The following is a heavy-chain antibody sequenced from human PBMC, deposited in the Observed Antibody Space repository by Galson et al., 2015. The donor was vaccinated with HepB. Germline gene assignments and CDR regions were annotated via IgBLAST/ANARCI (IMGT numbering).Heavy chain of an antibody. J-gene: IGHJ4*02. CDR1: GFTFSSYS. V-gene: IGHV3-21*01. D-gene: IGHD2-8*02. CDR3: ARAAIYSPGYYYDY. CDR2: ISSSSSYI. Sequence: SLRLSCAASGFTFSSYSMNWVRQAPGKGLEWVSSISSSSSYIYYADSVKGRFTISRGNAKNTQYLQMSSLRAEDTAVYYCARAAIYSPGYYYDYWGQGTLVTVSS.